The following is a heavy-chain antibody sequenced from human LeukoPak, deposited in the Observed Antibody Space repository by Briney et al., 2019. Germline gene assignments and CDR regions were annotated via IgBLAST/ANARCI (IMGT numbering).Heavy chain of an antibody. CDR1: GYTFTSYG. CDR3: ATALASSSWDPDAFDI. CDR2: ISAYNGNT. Sequence: GASVKVSCKASGYTFTSYGISWVRQAPGQGLEWMGWISAYNGNTNYAQKLQGRVTMTTDTSTSTAYMEPRSLRSDDTAVYYCATALASSSWDPDAFDIWGQGTMVTVSS. D-gene: IGHD6-13*01. V-gene: IGHV1-18*01. J-gene: IGHJ3*02.